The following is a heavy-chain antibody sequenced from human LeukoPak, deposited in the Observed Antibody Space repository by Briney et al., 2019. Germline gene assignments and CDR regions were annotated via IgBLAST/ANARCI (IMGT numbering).Heavy chain of an antibody. Sequence: ASVKVSCKASGYTFTVYYMHWVRQAPGQGLEWMGWINPNSGGTNYAQKFQGWVTMTRDTSISTAYMELSRLRSEDTAVYYCARGRIAAAGQYYYYGMDVWGQGTTVTVSS. V-gene: IGHV1-2*04. D-gene: IGHD6-13*01. CDR2: INPNSGGT. CDR1: GYTFTVYY. CDR3: ARGRIAAAGQYYYYGMDV. J-gene: IGHJ6*02.